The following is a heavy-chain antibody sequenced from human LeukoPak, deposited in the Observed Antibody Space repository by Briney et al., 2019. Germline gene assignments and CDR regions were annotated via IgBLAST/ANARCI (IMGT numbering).Heavy chain of an antibody. CDR2: ISWNSGSI. J-gene: IGHJ4*02. V-gene: IGHV3-9*01. CDR1: GFTFDDYA. D-gene: IGHD5-18*01. CDR3: AKDSGYSHGDITHFDY. Sequence: GGSLRLSCAASGFTFDDYAMHWVRQAPGNGLEWVSGISWNSGSIGYADSVKGRFTISRDNAKNSLYLQMNSLRAEDTALYYCAKDSGYSHGDITHFDYWGQGTLVTVSS.